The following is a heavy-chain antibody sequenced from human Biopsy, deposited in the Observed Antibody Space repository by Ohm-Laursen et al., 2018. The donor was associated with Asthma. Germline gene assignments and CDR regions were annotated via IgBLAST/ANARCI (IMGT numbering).Heavy chain of an antibody. CDR2: INSVFGTT. Sequence: SVKASCKSLGGTFNTYVIGWARQAPGQGPEWMGGINSVFGTTTYPQKFQDRVTITADDSTSTVYMELSSLRSGDTAVYYCARKAGSCISRTCYSLDFWGQGTLVTVSS. CDR1: GGTFNTYV. J-gene: IGHJ4*02. D-gene: IGHD2-2*01. V-gene: IGHV1-69*13. CDR3: ARKAGSCISRTCYSLDF.